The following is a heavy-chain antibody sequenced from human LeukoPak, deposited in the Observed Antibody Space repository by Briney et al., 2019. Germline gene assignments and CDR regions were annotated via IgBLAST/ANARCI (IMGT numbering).Heavy chain of an antibody. Sequence: ASVKVSRKVSGYTLTELSMHWVRQAPGQGLEWMGWINPNSGGTNCAQKFRGRVTMTRDTSISTAYMELSRLRSDDTAVYYCARDPLLYYYDSSGYLDYWGQGTLVTVSS. V-gene: IGHV1-2*02. D-gene: IGHD3-22*01. J-gene: IGHJ4*02. CDR2: INPNSGGT. CDR1: GYTLTELS. CDR3: ARDPLLYYYDSSGYLDY.